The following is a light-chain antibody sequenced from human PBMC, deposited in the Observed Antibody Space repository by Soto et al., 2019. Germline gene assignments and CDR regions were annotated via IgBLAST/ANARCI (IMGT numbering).Light chain of an antibody. CDR1: QYINTR. CDR3: HQRQRWHQT. J-gene: IGKJ1*01. Sequence: EIVLTQSPATLSSFPGDRVTLSCRASQYINTRLAWYQHRPGQAPRLLIYQTSIRAAGIPARFSASGTGTDFTLTIPDVQPEDSAVYYCHQRQRWHQTLGQGTKVDIK. CDR2: QTS. V-gene: IGKV3D-11*01.